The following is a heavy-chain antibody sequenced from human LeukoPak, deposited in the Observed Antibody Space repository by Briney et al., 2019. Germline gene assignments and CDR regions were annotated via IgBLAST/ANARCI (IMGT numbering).Heavy chain of an antibody. CDR2: ITSSSTYI. J-gene: IGHJ4*02. CDR1: GFTFSSYS. Sequence: MAGGSLRLSCAASGFTFSSYSMNWVRQAPGKGLEWVSSITSSSTYIYYADSVKGRFTISRGNAKNSLYLQMNSLRAEDTAVYYCAREVDPTFDYWGQGTLVTVSS. V-gene: IGHV3-21*01. CDR3: AREVDPTFDY.